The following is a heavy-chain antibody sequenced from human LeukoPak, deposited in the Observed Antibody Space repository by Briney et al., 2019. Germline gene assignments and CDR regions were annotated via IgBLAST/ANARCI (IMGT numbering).Heavy chain of an antibody. D-gene: IGHD6-19*01. J-gene: IGHJ4*02. CDR1: GYTFTGYY. V-gene: IGHV1-2*02. CDR2: INPNSGGT. Sequence: ASVKVSCKASGYTFTGYYMHWVRQAPGQGLEWMGWINPNSGGTNYAQKFQGRVTMTRDTSISTAYMELSRLRSDDTAVYYCARRAVAGIRAYYFDYWGQGTLVTVSS. CDR3: ARRAVAGIRAYYFDY.